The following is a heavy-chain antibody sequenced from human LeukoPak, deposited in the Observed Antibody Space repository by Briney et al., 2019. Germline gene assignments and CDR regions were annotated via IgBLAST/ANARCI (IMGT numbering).Heavy chain of an antibody. CDR3: ARSVNRLNTNFDY. CDR1: GFIFSTYS. CDR2: ICSSSSYI. V-gene: IGHV3-21*01. D-gene: IGHD4-17*01. J-gene: IGHJ4*02. Sequence: GGSLRLSCAASGFIFSTYSMNWVRQAPGKGLEWVSSICSSSSYIYYADSVKGRFTISRDNAKKSLYLQMNSLRAEEADVYYCARSVNRLNTNFDYWGQGTLVTVSS.